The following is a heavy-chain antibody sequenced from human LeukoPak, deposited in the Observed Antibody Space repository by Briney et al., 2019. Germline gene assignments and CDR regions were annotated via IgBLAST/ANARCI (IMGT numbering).Heavy chain of an antibody. Sequence: SETLCLTCAVYGGSFSGYYWSWIRQPPGKGLEWIGEINHSGSTNYNPSLKSRVTISVDTSKNQFSLKLSSVTAADTAVYYCARGRYCRCGSCYSFLDVWGQGTTVTVSS. V-gene: IGHV4-34*01. CDR3: ARGRYCRCGSCYSFLDV. J-gene: IGHJ6*02. CDR2: INHSGST. D-gene: IGHD2-15*01. CDR1: GGSFSGYY.